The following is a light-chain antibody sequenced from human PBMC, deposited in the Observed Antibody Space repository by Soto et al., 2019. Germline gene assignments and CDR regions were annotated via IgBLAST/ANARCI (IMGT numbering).Light chain of an antibody. Sequence: QSALTQPASVSGSPGQSITISCTGTSSDVGGYNYVSWYQQYPGKAPKLMIYEVSNRPSGVSNRFSGSKSGNTASLTISGLQAEDEADYYCCLYRSSGTNVLFGGGTKLTVL. CDR1: SSDVGGYNY. J-gene: IGLJ2*01. V-gene: IGLV2-14*01. CDR2: EVS. CDR3: CLYRSSGTNVL.